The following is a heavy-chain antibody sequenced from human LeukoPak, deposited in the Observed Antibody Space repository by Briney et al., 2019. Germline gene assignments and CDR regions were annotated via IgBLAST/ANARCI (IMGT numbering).Heavy chain of an antibody. V-gene: IGHV4-30-4*08. CDR2: IYYSGST. D-gene: IGHD4-17*01. Sequence: SETLSLTCTVSGGSISSGDYYWSWIRQPPGKGLEWIGYIYYSGSTYYNPSLKSRVTISVDTSKNQFSLKLSSVTAADTAVYYCARDRMRGDGGGAFDIWGQGTMVTVSS. J-gene: IGHJ3*02. CDR1: GGSISSGDYY. CDR3: ARDRMRGDGGGAFDI.